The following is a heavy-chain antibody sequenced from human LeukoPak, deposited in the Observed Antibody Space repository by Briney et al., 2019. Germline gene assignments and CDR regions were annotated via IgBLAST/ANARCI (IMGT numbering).Heavy chain of an antibody. CDR3: ARAYASVSQVINYFDF. D-gene: IGHD3-10*01. J-gene: IGHJ4*02. Sequence: GGSLRLSCAASGFTFSTYWMHWVRQAPGKGLVWVSGINSDGSTTTYADSVKGRFTISRDNAKNTLYLQMNSLRPEDTAVYYCARAYASVSQVINYFDFLGQGALVTVSS. V-gene: IGHV3-74*01. CDR2: INSDGSTT. CDR1: GFTFSTYW.